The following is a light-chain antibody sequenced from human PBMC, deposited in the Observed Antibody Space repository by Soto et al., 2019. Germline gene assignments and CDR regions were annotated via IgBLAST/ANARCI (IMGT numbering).Light chain of an antibody. Sequence: EIVLTQSPPTLSLSPGEKATLSCRASQSVSSYLAWYQQKPGRAPRLLIYDASNGATGIPARFSGSGSGTDFTLTISSLEPEDFAVYHCQQRSNWITVGQGTRLETK. V-gene: IGKV3-11*01. CDR1: QSVSSY. CDR3: QQRSNWIT. J-gene: IGKJ5*01. CDR2: DAS.